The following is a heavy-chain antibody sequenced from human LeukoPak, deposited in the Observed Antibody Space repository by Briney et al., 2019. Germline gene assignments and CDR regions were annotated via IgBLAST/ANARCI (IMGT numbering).Heavy chain of an antibody. D-gene: IGHD5-18*01. CDR3: VREGQLWSKRHFDY. Sequence: SETLSLTCAVYGGSFSGYYWSWIRQPPGKGLEWIGEINHSGSTNYNPSLKSRVTISVDTSKNQFSLKLSSVTAADTAVYYCVREGQLWSKRHFDYWGQGTLVTVSS. CDR2: INHSGST. V-gene: IGHV4-34*01. J-gene: IGHJ4*02. CDR1: GGSFSGYY.